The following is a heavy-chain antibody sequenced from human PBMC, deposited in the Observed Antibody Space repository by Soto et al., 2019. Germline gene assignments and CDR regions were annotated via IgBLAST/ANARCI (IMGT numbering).Heavy chain of an antibody. D-gene: IGHD6-25*01. J-gene: IGHJ4*02. Sequence: QVQLVQSGAEVRKPGASVKVSCKASGYTFTSYGLTWVRQAPGQGLEWMGWISAHNGNTNYAQKLQGRVTMTTDTSTSTAYRELRRLNSDDTAVYYCARSREGGSGRYFDHWGQGTLVTVSS. CDR2: ISAHNGNT. V-gene: IGHV1-18*01. CDR3: ARSREGGSGRYFDH. CDR1: GYTFTSYG.